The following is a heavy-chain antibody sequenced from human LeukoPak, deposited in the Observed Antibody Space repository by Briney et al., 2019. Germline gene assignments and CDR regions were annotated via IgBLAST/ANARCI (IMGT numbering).Heavy chain of an antibody. V-gene: IGHV3-33*01. Sequence: PGGSLRLSCAASGFTFSSYGMHWVRQAPGKGLEWVAVIWYDGSNKYYADSVKGRFTISRDNSKNTLYLQMNSLRAEDTAVYYCAIDLLVVPAAMPDYWGQGTLVTVFS. D-gene: IGHD2-2*01. CDR2: IWYDGSNK. CDR1: GFTFSSYG. J-gene: IGHJ4*02. CDR3: AIDLLVVPAAMPDY.